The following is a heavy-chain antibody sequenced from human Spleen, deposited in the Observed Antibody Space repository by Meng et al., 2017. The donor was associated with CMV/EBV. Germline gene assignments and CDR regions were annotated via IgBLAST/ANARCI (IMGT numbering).Heavy chain of an antibody. V-gene: IGHV3-7*01. Sequence: GGSLRLSCTASGFFFGSYWMSWVRQTPGKGLEWVANMNQNGSEIYYADSVKGRFTISRDNAKNSLYLQMNSLGAEDSAVYYCARSYGLDVGGQGTTVTVSS. CDR2: MNQNGSEI. J-gene: IGHJ6*02. CDR3: ARSYGLDV. CDR1: GFFFGSYW.